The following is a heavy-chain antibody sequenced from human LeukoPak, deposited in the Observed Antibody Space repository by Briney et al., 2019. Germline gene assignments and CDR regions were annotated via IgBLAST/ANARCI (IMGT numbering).Heavy chain of an antibody. CDR1: GYTFTGYY. Sequence: GASVKVSCKASGYTFTGYYMHWVRQAPGQGLEWMGWIIPNSGGTNYAQKFQGRVTMTRDTSISTAYMELSRLRSDDTAVYYCARAPWDSSGWSFFDYWGQGTLVTVSS. D-gene: IGHD6-19*01. CDR2: IIPNSGGT. J-gene: IGHJ4*02. V-gene: IGHV1-2*02. CDR3: ARAPWDSSGWSFFDY.